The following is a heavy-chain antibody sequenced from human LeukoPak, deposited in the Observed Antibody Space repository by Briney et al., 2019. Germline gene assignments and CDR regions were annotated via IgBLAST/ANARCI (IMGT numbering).Heavy chain of an antibody. J-gene: IGHJ4*02. Sequence: SETLSLTCTVSGGSISSHYWSWIRQPPGKGLEWIGYIYYSGSTSYNPSLKSRVTISVDTSKNQFSLKLSSVTAADTAVYYCARSTTYYDFWSGYRPQNYYFDYWGQGTLVTVSS. CDR1: GGSISSHY. V-gene: IGHV4-59*11. CDR3: ARSTTYYDFWSGYRPQNYYFDY. D-gene: IGHD3-3*01. CDR2: IYYSGST.